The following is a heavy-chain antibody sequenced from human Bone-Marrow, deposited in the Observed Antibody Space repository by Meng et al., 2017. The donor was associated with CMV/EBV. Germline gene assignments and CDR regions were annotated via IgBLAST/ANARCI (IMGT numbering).Heavy chain of an antibody. D-gene: IGHD3-16*01. V-gene: IGHV3-30-3*01. CDR1: GFTFISYA. CDR2: ISYDGSNK. CDR3: ARDTSGGPYYYGMDV. J-gene: IGHJ6*02. Sequence: GGSLRLSCAASGFTFISYAMHWVRQAPGKGLEWVAVISYDGSNKYYADSVKGRFTISRDNSKNTLYLQMNSLRAEDTAVYYCARDTSGGPYYYGMDVWGQGTTVTVSS.